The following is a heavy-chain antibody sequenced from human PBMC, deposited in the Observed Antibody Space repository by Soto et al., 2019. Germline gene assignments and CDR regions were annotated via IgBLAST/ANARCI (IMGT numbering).Heavy chain of an antibody. CDR2: IYYSGST. Sequence: NPSETLSLTCTVSGGSISSYYWSWIRQPPGKGLEWIGYIYYSGSTNYNPSLKSRVTISVDTSKNQFSLKLSSVTAADTAVYYCARITMVRGVPPPNYYYYGMDVWGQGTTVTVSS. J-gene: IGHJ6*02. CDR3: ARITMVRGVPPPNYYYYGMDV. D-gene: IGHD3-10*01. V-gene: IGHV4-59*01. CDR1: GGSISSYY.